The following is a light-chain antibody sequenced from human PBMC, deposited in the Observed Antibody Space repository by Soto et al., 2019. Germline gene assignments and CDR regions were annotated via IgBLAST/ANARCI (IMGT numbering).Light chain of an antibody. CDR3: QQTNTFFPLS. CDR1: QGISNW. Sequence: DIQMTQSPSSVSASVGDRVTITCRASQGISNWLAWYQQQPGKAPKLLIYSASTLQSGVPSRFSGGGAGTHFTLIISSLHPEDFATYYCQQTNTFFPLSCGGGTKVEIK. J-gene: IGKJ4*01. CDR2: SAS. V-gene: IGKV1-12*01.